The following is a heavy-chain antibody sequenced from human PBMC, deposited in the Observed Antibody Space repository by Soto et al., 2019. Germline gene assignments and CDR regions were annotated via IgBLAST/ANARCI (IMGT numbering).Heavy chain of an antibody. CDR3: AHRESEREAY. V-gene: IGHV2-5*02. J-gene: IGHJ4*02. CDR1: GFSITTSGVG. Sequence: QITLKESGPTLVKPTQTLTLTCTFSGFSITTSGVGVGWIRQPPGKALEWLALIYWDDDKRYSPSLESRLTITKDTSKNQVVLTMSNMDPVDTGTYYCAHRESEREAYWGQGTLVTVSS. CDR2: IYWDDDK. D-gene: IGHD1-1*01.